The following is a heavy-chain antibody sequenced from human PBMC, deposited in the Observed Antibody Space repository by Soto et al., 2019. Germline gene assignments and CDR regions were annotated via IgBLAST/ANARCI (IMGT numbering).Heavy chain of an antibody. Sequence: GSSVNVSCKDSGGTFSSYAINWVRQAPVQGLEWMGGIIPIFGTANYAQKFQGRVTITADKSTSTAYMELSSLRSEDTAVYYCAKNIRSTYYDFWSGSINCSDPWGQGTQVTVSS. D-gene: IGHD3-3*01. V-gene: IGHV1-69*06. J-gene: IGHJ5*02. CDR3: AKNIRSTYYDFWSGSINCSDP. CDR1: GGTFSSYA. CDR2: IIPIFGTA.